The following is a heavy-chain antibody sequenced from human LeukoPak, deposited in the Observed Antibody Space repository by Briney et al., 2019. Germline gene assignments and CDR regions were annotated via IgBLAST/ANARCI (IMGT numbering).Heavy chain of an antibody. CDR3: AKDSGYCSGGSCLYYYYYYMDV. CDR1: GFTFSSYG. CDR2: ISYDGSNK. Sequence: GGSLRLSCAASGFTFSSYGMHWVRQAPGKGLEWVAVISYDGSNKYYADSVKGRFTISRDNSKNTLYLQMNSLRAEDTAVYYCAKDSGYCSGGSCLYYYYYYMDVWGKGTTVTVSS. D-gene: IGHD2-15*01. J-gene: IGHJ6*03. V-gene: IGHV3-30*18.